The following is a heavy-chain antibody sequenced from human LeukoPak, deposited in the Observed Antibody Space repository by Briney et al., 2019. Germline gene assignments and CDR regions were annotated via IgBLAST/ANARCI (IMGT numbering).Heavy chain of an antibody. Sequence: GGSLRLSCAASGFTFSTYYMHWVRQAPGKGLEWVAVISYDGSNKYYADSVKGRFTISRDNSKNTLYLQMNSLRAEDTAVYYCAKAGASHTAMDFLFDYWGQGTLVTVSS. J-gene: IGHJ4*02. V-gene: IGHV3-30*18. CDR2: ISYDGSNK. CDR1: GFTFSTYY. CDR3: AKAGASHTAMDFLFDY. D-gene: IGHD5-18*01.